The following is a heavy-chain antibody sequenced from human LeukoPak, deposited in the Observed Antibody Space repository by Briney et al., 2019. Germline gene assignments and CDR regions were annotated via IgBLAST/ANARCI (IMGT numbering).Heavy chain of an antibody. CDR1: GYTLTKLS. CDR3: ARESGIVDTAQYYYYYYGMDV. J-gene: IGHJ6*02. D-gene: IGHD5-18*01. Sequence: GASVNVSCKVSGYTLTKLSMHWVRQAPGKGLEWMGGFDPEDGETIYAQKFQGRVTMTKDTSTDTAHMELSSLRSEDTAVYYCARESGIVDTAQYYYYYYGMDVWGQGTTVTVSS. V-gene: IGHV1-24*01. CDR2: FDPEDGET.